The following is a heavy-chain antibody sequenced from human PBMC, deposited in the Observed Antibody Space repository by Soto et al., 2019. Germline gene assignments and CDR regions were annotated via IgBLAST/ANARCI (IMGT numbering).Heavy chain of an antibody. Sequence: SLTCAVYGGSFSGYYWSWIRQPPGKGLEWIGEINHSGSTNYNPSLKSRVTISVDTSKNQFSLKLSSVTAADTAVYYCARSGYCSSTSCYYYYYYGMDVWGQGTTVTVSS. J-gene: IGHJ6*02. CDR1: GGSFSGYY. CDR3: ARSGYCSSTSCYYYYYYGMDV. D-gene: IGHD2-2*03. V-gene: IGHV4-34*01. CDR2: INHSGST.